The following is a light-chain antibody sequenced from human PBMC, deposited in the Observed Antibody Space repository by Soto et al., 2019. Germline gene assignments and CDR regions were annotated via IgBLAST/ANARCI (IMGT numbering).Light chain of an antibody. CDR2: GDT. V-gene: IGLV1-40*01. J-gene: IGLJ3*02. Sequence: QSVLTQPPSVSGAPGQTVTISCTGSSSNIGAGYDVHWYQHLPETAPKLLIYGDTNRPSGVPDRISGSKSGTSASLAITGLRAEDEADYYCQSYDTSLNVWVFGGGTKLTVL. CDR1: SSNIGAGYD. CDR3: QSYDTSLNVWV.